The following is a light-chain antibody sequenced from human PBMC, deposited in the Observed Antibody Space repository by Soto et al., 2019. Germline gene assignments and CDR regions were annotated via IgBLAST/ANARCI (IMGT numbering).Light chain of an antibody. V-gene: IGLV4-69*01. CDR3: QTWGTGIHVV. J-gene: IGLJ2*01. Sequence: QSVLTQSPSASASLGASVKLTCTLSSGHSTYAIAWHQQQPEKGPRYLMKLNSDGSHSKGDGIPDRFSGSSSGAERYLSISSLQSEDEAEYYCQTWGTGIHVVFGGGTQLTVL. CDR1: SGHSTYA. CDR2: LNSDGSH.